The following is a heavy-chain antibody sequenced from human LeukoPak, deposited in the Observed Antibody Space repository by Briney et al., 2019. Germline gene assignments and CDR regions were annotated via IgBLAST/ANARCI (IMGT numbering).Heavy chain of an antibody. Sequence: SETLSLTCTVSGGSMSSYYWNWIRQPPGKGLEWIGYIYYSGSTNYNPSLKSRVTISVDTSKNQFSLKLSSVTAADTAVYYCARDSGSYLGGDYYFDYWGQGTLVTVSS. J-gene: IGHJ4*02. CDR1: GGSMSSYY. D-gene: IGHD1-26*01. V-gene: IGHV4-59*01. CDR3: ARDSGSYLGGDYYFDY. CDR2: IYYSGST.